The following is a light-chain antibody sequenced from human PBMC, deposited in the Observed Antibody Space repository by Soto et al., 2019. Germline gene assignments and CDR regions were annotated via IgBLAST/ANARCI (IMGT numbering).Light chain of an antibody. J-gene: IGLJ2*01. V-gene: IGLV2-11*01. CDR3: CSYAGDLAL. CDR2: DVS. Sequence: QSVLTQPPSASGTPGQRVTISCFGSSSNIGSNFVYWYQQHPGKAPKLMISDVSKRPSGVPDRFSGSKSGNTASLTISGLQAEDEADYYCCSYAGDLALFGGGTKVTVL. CDR1: SSNIGSNF.